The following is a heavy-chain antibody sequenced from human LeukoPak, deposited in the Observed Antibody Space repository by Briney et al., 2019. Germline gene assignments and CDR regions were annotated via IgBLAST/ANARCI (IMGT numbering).Heavy chain of an antibody. V-gene: IGHV1-69*04. J-gene: IGHJ6*02. Sequence: GASVKVSFKASGGTFSSYAISWVRQAPGQGLEWMGRIIPILGIANYAQKFQGRVTITADKSTSTAYMELSSLRSEDTAVYYCARDGIRYFDWPSSYYYYYGMDVWGQGTTVTVSS. CDR1: GGTFSSYA. CDR2: IIPILGIA. D-gene: IGHD3-9*01. CDR3: ARDGIRYFDWPSSYYYYYGMDV.